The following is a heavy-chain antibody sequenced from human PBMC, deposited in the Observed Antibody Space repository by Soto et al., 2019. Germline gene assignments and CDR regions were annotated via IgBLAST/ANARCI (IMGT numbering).Heavy chain of an antibody. CDR3: ARDPSYINYEDYYYYAMAV. J-gene: IGHJ6*02. CDR2: ISSGSSTI. V-gene: IGHV3-48*02. Sequence: GGSLRLSCAASGFTFSTCNMNWVRQAPGKGLEWVSYISSGSSTIHYADSMKGRFTISRDNAKNSLYLQMNSLRDEDTAVYYCARDPSYINYEDYYYYAMAVWAQGTTVTVSS. CDR1: GFTFSTCN. D-gene: IGHD4-4*01.